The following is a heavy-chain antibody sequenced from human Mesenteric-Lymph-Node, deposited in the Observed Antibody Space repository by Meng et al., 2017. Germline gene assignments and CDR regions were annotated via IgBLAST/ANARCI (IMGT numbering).Heavy chain of an antibody. CDR1: GGTFSSYA. Sequence: SVKVSCKASGGTFSSYAISWVRQAPGQGLEWMGGIIPIFGTANYAQKFQGRVTITADKSTSTAYMELSSLRSEDTAVYYCARGYSSGWYEEYFQHWGQGTVVTVSS. J-gene: IGHJ1*01. V-gene: IGHV1-69*06. CDR2: IIPIFGTA. D-gene: IGHD6-19*01. CDR3: ARGYSSGWYEEYFQH.